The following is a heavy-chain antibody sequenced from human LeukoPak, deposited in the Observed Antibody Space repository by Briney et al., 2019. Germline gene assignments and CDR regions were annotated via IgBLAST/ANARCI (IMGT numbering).Heavy chain of an antibody. J-gene: IGHJ4*02. CDR1: GGTFSSYA. V-gene: IGHV1-69*13. D-gene: IGHD6-13*01. CDR3: AREGSAAVSGLDY. Sequence: ASVKVSCKASGGTFSSYAISWVRQAPGQGLEWMGGIIPIFGTANYAQKFQGRVTITADESTSTAYMELSSLRSEDTAVYYCAREGSAAVSGLDYWGQRTLVTVSS. CDR2: IIPIFGTA.